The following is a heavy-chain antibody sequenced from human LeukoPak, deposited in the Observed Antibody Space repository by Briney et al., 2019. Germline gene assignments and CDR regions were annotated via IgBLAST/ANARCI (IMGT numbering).Heavy chain of an antibody. CDR3: ARDAPPKYCSSTSCSLAGGSVDY. J-gene: IGHJ4*02. D-gene: IGHD2-2*01. Sequence: SGGSLRFSCAASGFTFSDYYMNWIRQAPGKGLEWVSYISSSGSTIYYADSVKGRFTISRDNAKNSLYLQMNSLRAEDTAVYYCARDAPPKYCSSTSCSLAGGSVDYWGQGTLVTVSS. V-gene: IGHV3-11*04. CDR1: GFTFSDYY. CDR2: ISSSGSTI.